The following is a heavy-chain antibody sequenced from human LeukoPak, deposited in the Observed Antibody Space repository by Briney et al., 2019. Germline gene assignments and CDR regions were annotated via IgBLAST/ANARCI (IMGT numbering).Heavy chain of an antibody. CDR3: ARQSHSITDY. J-gene: IGHJ4*02. Sequence: GESLKISCKGSGYNFTNYWIGWVRQMSGEGLEWMGIIYPGDSDTIYSPSFQGQVTISADRSISTAYLQWSSLKASDTAMYYCARQSHSITDYWGQGTLVTVSS. V-gene: IGHV5-51*01. CDR1: GYNFTNYW. D-gene: IGHD1-14*01. CDR2: IYPGDSDT.